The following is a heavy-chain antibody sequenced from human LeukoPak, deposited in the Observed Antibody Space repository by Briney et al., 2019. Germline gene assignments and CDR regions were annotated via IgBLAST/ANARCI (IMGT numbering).Heavy chain of an antibody. CDR2: IYSGGST. V-gene: IGHV3-53*01. J-gene: IGHJ4*02. D-gene: IGHD2-15*01. Sequence: LSLTCTVSGGSISSSSYYWGWIRQAPGKGLAWVSVIYSGGSTYYADSVKGRFTISRDNSKNTLYLQMNSLRAEDTAVYYCARERCSGGSCYLDYWGQGTLVTVSS. CDR3: ARERCSGGSCYLDY. CDR1: GGSISSSSYY.